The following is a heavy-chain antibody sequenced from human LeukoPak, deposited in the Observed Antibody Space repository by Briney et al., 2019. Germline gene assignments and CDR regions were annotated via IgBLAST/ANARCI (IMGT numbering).Heavy chain of an antibody. D-gene: IGHD3-10*01. CDR3: ARDSGREWFGELFPYYFDY. J-gene: IGHJ4*02. CDR1: GFTFSSYS. Sequence: GGSLRLSCAASGFTFSSYSMNWVRQAPGKGLEWVSSISSSSSYIYYADSVKGRFTISRDNAKNSLYLQMNSLRAEDTAVYYCARDSGREWFGELFPYYFDYWGQGTLVTVSS. CDR2: ISSSSSYI. V-gene: IGHV3-21*01.